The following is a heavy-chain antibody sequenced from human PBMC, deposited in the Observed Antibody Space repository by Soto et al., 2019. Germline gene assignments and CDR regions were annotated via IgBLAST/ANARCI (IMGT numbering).Heavy chain of an antibody. J-gene: IGHJ6*03. D-gene: IGHD1-1*01. Sequence: AASVKVSCRVSGYTLTELSMHWVRQAPGKGLEWMGGFDPEDGETIYAQKFQGRVTMTEDTSTDTAYMELSSLRSEDTALYYCATIGTTGTTSPYYYYMDVWGKGTTVTVSS. CDR2: FDPEDGET. CDR3: ATIGTTGTTSPYYYYMDV. CDR1: GYTLTELS. V-gene: IGHV1-24*01.